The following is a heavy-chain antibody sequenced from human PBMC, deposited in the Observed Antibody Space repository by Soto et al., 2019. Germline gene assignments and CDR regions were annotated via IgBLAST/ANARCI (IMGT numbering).Heavy chain of an antibody. D-gene: IGHD1-1*01. J-gene: IGHJ4*02. V-gene: IGHV3-74*01. Sequence: PGGSLRLSCGVSGFTFIAYWMHWVRQVPGKGLIWVSRISDDGSTTTYADSVKGRFTISRDNAKNTLYLQMNSLRADDTGLYYCTRGPRVSSTGTGAHWGQGTLVTVSS. CDR1: GFTFIAYW. CDR3: TRGPRVSSTGTGAH. CDR2: ISDDGSTT.